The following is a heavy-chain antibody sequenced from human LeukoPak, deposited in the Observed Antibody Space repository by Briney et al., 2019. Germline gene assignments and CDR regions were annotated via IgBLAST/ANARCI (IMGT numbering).Heavy chain of an antibody. CDR2: INHSGST. CDR3: ARVSLNYYDSSGYPD. D-gene: IGHD3-22*01. Sequence: PSETLSLTCAVSGGSISSGGYSWSWIRQPPGKGLEWIGEINHSGSTNYNPSLKSRVTISVDTSKNQFSLKLSSVTAADTAVYYCARVSLNYYDSSGYPDWGQGTLVTVSS. CDR1: GGSISSGGYS. J-gene: IGHJ4*02. V-gene: IGHV4-34*01.